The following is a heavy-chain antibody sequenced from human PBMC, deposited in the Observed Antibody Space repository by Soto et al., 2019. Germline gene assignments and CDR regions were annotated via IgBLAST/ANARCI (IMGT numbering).Heavy chain of an antibody. Sequence: EVQLVEFGGGLVQPGGSLRLSCAASGFTFSSYWMHWVRQAPGKGLVWVSRINSDGSSTSYADSVKGRFTISRDNAKNTLYLQMNSLRAEDTAVYYCARDLRIAAAGEYYYYMDVWGKGTTVTVSS. CDR1: GFTFSSYW. V-gene: IGHV3-74*01. CDR2: INSDGSST. J-gene: IGHJ6*03. CDR3: ARDLRIAAAGEYYYYMDV. D-gene: IGHD6-13*01.